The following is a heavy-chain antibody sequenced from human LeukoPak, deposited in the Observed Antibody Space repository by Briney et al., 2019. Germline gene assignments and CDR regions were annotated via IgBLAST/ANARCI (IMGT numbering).Heavy chain of an antibody. CDR2: INHSGST. Sequence: SETLSLTCAVYGGSFSGYYWSWIRQPPGKGLEWIGEINHSGSTNYNPSLKSRVTISVDTSKNQFSLKLSSVTAADTAVYYCARAPYYYGSGLNWFDPWGQGTLVTVSS. V-gene: IGHV4-34*01. D-gene: IGHD3-10*01. CDR3: ARAPYYYGSGLNWFDP. CDR1: GGSFSGYY. J-gene: IGHJ5*02.